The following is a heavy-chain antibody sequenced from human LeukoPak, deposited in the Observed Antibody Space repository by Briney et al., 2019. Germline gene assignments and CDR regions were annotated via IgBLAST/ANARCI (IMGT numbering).Heavy chain of an antibody. CDR2: ISSSGGST. V-gene: IGHV3-23*01. Sequence: XRQAXXXXXEWXSGISSSGGSTYSAGSVKGRFTISRDNAKSTLYVQMNSLRAEDTAVYYCAKDHYSNYGYFDYWGRGTLVTVSS. D-gene: IGHD4-11*01. CDR3: AKDHYSNYGYFDY. J-gene: IGHJ4*02.